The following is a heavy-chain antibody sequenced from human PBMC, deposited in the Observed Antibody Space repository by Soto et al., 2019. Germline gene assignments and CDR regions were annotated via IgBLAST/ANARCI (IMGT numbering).Heavy chain of an antibody. CDR1: GGSISDLY. J-gene: IGHJ4*01. Sequence: QVQLQESGPGLVKPSETLSLTGTVSGGSISDLYLSWTRQPPGKGLEWIGYGLRHEFVGTNPSLTNRVTISVDMSKRQFSLRLNSVTAADTAVYYCVAGPDHAKSAYWGQGTLVTVSS. CDR2: GLRHEFV. CDR3: VAGPDHAKSAY. V-gene: IGHV4-59*11.